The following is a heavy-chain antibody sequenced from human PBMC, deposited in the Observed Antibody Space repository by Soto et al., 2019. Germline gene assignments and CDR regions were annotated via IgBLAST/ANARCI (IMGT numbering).Heavy chain of an antibody. CDR2: MNPNSGNT. Sequence: QVQLVQSGAEVKKPGASVKVSCKASGYTFTSNDINWVRQATGQGLEWMGWMNPNSGNTGYAQKCQGRVNMSRNTAISTAYMELSSLRSEDKAVYYCAGERTYFGRYWGQGTLVTVSS. CDR3: AGERTYFGRY. J-gene: IGHJ4*02. CDR1: GYTFTSND. V-gene: IGHV1-8*01. D-gene: IGHD3-9*01.